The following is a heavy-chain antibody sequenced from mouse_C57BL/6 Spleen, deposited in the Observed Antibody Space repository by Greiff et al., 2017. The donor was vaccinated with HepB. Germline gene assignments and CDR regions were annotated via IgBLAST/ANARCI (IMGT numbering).Heavy chain of an antibody. CDR3: ARWDGDDDYFDD. Sequence: QVQLQQPGAELVKPGASVKLSCKASGYTFTSYWMHWVKQRPGQGLEWIGMIHPNSGSTNYNEKFKSKATLTVDKSSSTAYMQLSSLTSEDSAVYYCARWDGDDDYFDDWGQGTTLTVSS. J-gene: IGHJ2*01. CDR1: GYTFTSYW. V-gene: IGHV1-64*01. D-gene: IGHD2-2*01. CDR2: IHPNSGST.